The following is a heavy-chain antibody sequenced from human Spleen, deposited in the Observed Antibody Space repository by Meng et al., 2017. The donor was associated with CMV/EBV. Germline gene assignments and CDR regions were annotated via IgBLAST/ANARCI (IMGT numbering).Heavy chain of an antibody. CDR1: GFTFSRSA. J-gene: IGHJ4*02. Sequence: CAASGFTFSRSAMHWVRQAPGKGLEWVAVISYDGSNQYYADSVKGRFTISRDNSKNTLYLQMNSLRAEDTAVYYCAREDYYDSSGYSYWGQGTLVTVSS. D-gene: IGHD3-22*01. CDR3: AREDYYDSSGYSY. V-gene: IGHV3-30*04. CDR2: ISYDGSNQ.